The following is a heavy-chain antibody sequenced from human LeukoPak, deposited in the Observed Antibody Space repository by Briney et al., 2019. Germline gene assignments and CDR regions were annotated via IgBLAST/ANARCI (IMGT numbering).Heavy chain of an antibody. D-gene: IGHD3-3*01. CDR2: INPSGGST. V-gene: IGHV1-46*01. CDR3: ARERLRFLDPDWFDP. CDR1: VYTFTSYY. J-gene: IGHJ5*02. Sequence: ASVKVSCKASVYTFTSYYMHWVRQAPGQGLEWMGIINPSGGSTSYAQKFQGRVTMTRDTSTSTVYMELSSLRSEDTAVYYCARERLRFLDPDWFDPWGQGTLVTVSS.